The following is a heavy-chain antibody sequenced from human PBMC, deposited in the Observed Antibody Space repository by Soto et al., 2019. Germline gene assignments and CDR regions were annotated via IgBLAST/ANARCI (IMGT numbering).Heavy chain of an antibody. V-gene: IGHV1-8*01. Sequence: QVQLVQSGAEVKKPGASVKVSCKASGYTFTSYDINWVRQATGQGLEWMGWVNPNSGNTGYAQKFQGRVTMTRNTSISTAYMELSSLRSEDTAVYYCARGSVAAAGRGADYWGQGTLVTVSS. J-gene: IGHJ4*02. CDR2: VNPNSGNT. D-gene: IGHD6-13*01. CDR1: GYTFTSYD. CDR3: ARGSVAAAGRGADY.